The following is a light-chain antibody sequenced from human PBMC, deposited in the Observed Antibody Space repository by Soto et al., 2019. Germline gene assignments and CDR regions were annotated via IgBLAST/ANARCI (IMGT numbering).Light chain of an antibody. Sequence: QSVLTLPPSMSGAPGQRVTISCTGSSSDIGAGYDVHWYQQFPGTAPKLLIYSNINRPSGVPDRFSGSKSGTSASLAITGLQAEDEAYYYCQSYDSSLGGSKGVFGGGTKLTVL. CDR2: SNI. CDR3: QSYDSSLGGSKGV. V-gene: IGLV1-40*01. J-gene: IGLJ3*02. CDR1: SSDIGAGYD.